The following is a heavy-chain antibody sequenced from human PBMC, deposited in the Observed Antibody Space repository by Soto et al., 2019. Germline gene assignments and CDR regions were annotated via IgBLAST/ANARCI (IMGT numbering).Heavy chain of an antibody. J-gene: IGHJ3*02. Sequence: GGSLRLCCAASGFTFSSYAMSWVRQAPGKGLEWVSAISGSGGSTYYADSVKGRFTISRDNSKNTLYLQMNSLRAEDTAVYYCAKDIEASYYVAAKGGFAFDIWGQGTMVTVSS. V-gene: IGHV3-23*01. CDR2: ISGSGGST. D-gene: IGHD3-10*02. CDR3: AKDIEASYYVAAKGGFAFDI. CDR1: GFTFSSYA.